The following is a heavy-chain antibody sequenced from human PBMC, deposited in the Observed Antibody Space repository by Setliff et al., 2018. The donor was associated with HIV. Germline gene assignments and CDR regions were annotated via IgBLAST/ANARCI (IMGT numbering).Heavy chain of an antibody. Sequence: SVNVSCKSSGGTFNSYAIIWVRQAPGQGLEWMGGIIPVFGTTNYAQKFQGRVRITADESTSTAYMELSSLRSDDTAVYYCARGPRYNWNSYYYMDVWGKVTTVTVSS. D-gene: IGHD1-20*01. CDR2: IIPVFGTT. CDR1: GGTFNSYA. V-gene: IGHV1-69*13. J-gene: IGHJ6*03. CDR3: ARGPRYNWNSYYYMDV.